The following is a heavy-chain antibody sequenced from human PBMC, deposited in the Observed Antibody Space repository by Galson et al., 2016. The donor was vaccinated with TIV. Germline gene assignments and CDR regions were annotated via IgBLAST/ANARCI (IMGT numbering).Heavy chain of an antibody. V-gene: IGHV1-18*01. D-gene: IGHD4-23*01. CDR2: ISGYNDNT. CDR3: ARVVGTVITQKSFDF. Sequence: SVKVSCKASGYSFINYYITWVRQAPGQGLEWMGWISGYNDNTNNTLKFQGRLTMTTDTYTSTSYMELRSLRSDDTAVYYCARVVGTVITQKSFDFWGQGTPLIVSS. CDR1: GYSFINYY. J-gene: IGHJ4*02.